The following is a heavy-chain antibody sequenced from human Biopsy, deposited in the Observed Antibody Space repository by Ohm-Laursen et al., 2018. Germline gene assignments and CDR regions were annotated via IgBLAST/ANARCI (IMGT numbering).Heavy chain of an antibody. V-gene: IGHV1-2*02. CDR3: ARDPLNGHKHFDF. D-gene: IGHD2-8*01. CDR1: SYTFTDYN. CDR2: INCKTGAT. Sequence: SSVKVSCKASSYTFTDYNIHWMRQAPGQGLEWLGYINCKTGATNYAQKFQGTVTMTRDTSISTAYLALGSLRSADTAIYYCARDPLNGHKHFDFWGQGTLITVSS. J-gene: IGHJ4*02.